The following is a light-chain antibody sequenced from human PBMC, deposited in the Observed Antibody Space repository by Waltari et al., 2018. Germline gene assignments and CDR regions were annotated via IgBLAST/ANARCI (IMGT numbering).Light chain of an antibody. CDR3: QQRSNWPPEGLT. CDR2: DAS. Sequence: DIVLPQSPATLSLSPGERATLSCRASQSVSSYLAWYQQKPGQAPRLLIYDASNRATGIPARFSGSGSGTDFTLTISSLEPEDFAVYYCQQRSNWPPEGLTFGGGTKVEIK. V-gene: IGKV3-11*01. J-gene: IGKJ4*01. CDR1: QSVSSY.